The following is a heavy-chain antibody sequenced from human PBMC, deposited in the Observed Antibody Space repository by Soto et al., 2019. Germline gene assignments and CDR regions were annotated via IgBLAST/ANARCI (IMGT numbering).Heavy chain of an antibody. D-gene: IGHD3-3*01. Sequence: EVQLVESGGGLVKPGGSLRLSCAASGFTFSSYSMNWVRQAPGKGLAWVSSISRSSSYIYYADSVKGRFTISRDNAKNSLYLQMNSLRAADTAVYYCARDQQLEWLLYGDKRYYFDYWGQGTLVTVSS. J-gene: IGHJ4*02. CDR3: ARDQQLEWLLYGDKRYYFDY. CDR1: GFTFSSYS. V-gene: IGHV3-21*01. CDR2: ISRSSSYI.